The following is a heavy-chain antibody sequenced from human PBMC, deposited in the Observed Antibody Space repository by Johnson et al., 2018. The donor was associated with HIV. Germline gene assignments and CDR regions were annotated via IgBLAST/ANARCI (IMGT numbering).Heavy chain of an antibody. CDR2: LFSGGST. V-gene: IGHV3-66*01. D-gene: IGHD5-24*01. Sequence: VHLVESGGGLVQHGGSLRLSCAASGFSVSSYYMSWVRQAPGKGLEWVSVLFSGGSTYYADSVKGRFTISRDNSKNTLYLQMNSLRAEDTAVYYCARACRDGYTCDAFDIWGQGTMVTVSS. CDR3: ARACRDGYTCDAFDI. CDR1: GFSVSSYY. J-gene: IGHJ3*02.